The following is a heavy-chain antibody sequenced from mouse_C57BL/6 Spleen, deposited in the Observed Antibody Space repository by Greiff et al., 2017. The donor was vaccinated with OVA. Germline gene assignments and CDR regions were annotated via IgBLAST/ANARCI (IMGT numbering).Heavy chain of an antibody. D-gene: IGHD2-14*01. Sequence: QVQLQQPGAELVRPGSSVKLSCKASGYTFTSYWMHWVKQRPIQGLEWIGNIDPSDSETHYNQKFKDKATLTVDKSSSTAYLQLSSLTSEYSAVYYCARIGFGAFDVWGTGTTVTVSS. CDR3: ARIGFGAFDV. CDR1: GYTFTSYW. CDR2: IDPSDSET. V-gene: IGHV1-52*01. J-gene: IGHJ1*03.